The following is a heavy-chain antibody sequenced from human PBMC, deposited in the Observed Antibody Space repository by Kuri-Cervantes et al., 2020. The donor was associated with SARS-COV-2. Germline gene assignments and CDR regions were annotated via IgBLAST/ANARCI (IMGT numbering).Heavy chain of an antibody. CDR3: ARVRGVGY. Sequence: GESLKISCAASGFTFSSYSMNWVRQAPGKGLEWVSSISSSSSYIYYADSVKGRFTISRDNAKNSLYLQMISLRAEDTAVYYCARVRGVGYWGQGTLVTVSS. V-gene: IGHV3-21*01. D-gene: IGHD3-10*01. CDR2: ISSSSSYI. CDR1: GFTFSSYS. J-gene: IGHJ4*02.